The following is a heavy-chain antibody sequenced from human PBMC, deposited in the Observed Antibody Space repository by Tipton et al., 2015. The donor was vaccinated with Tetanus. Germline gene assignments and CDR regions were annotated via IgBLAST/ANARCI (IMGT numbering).Heavy chain of an antibody. J-gene: IGHJ6*02. Sequence: SLRLSCAASGFTFSSFGMTWVRQATGRGLEWVSSITGSSSYIYYADSVKGRFTISRDNAKNSLYLQMNSLRAEDTAVYYCARENGGYDYYYYGMDVWGQGTTVTVSS. D-gene: IGHD5-12*01. CDR1: GFTFSSFG. CDR3: ARENGGYDYYYYGMDV. V-gene: IGHV3-21*01. CDR2: ITGSSSYI.